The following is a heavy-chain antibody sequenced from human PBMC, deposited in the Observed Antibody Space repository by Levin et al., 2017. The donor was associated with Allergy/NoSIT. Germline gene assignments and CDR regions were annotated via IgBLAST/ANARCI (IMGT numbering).Heavy chain of an antibody. CDR2: IGAYNENT. J-gene: IGHJ1*01. D-gene: IGHD2-21*02. Sequence: VASVKVSCKASGYTFTSYGISWVRQAPGQGLEWMGWIGAYNENTKYAQKLQGRVTMTTDTSTSTAYMELRSLRSDDTAVYYCVRDPRCGVDCYSGAEYLQHWGQGTLVTVSS. V-gene: IGHV1-18*01. CDR1: GYTFTSYG. CDR3: VRDPRCGVDCYSGAEYLQH.